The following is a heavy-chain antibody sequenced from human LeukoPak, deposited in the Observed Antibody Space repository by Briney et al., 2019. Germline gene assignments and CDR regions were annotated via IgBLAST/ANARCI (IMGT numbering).Heavy chain of an antibody. V-gene: IGHV4-4*07. D-gene: IGHD3-22*01. CDR1: GGSISSYY. J-gene: IGHJ4*02. CDR2: IYSSGRT. CDR3: ARAEGYYYDSSGYYPLTH. Sequence: SETLSLTCTVSGGSISSYYWSWIRQPAGKGLEWIGRIYSSGRTNYNPSLKSRVTISVDTSKNQFSLKLNSVTAADTAVYYCARAEGYYYDSSGYYPLTHWGQGTLVTVSS.